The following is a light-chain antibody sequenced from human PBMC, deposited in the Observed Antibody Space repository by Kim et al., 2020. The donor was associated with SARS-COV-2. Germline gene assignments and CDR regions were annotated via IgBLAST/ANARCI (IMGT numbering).Light chain of an antibody. V-gene: IGKV1-5*03. CDR1: QSVDHL. CDR3: KQYETYWT. J-gene: IGKJ1*01. CDR2: QSS. Sequence: GNSVTITCRASQSVDHLLAWYQQKPGNTPRLLIYQSSKLADGVPSRFSGSGSGTDFTLTISNLQPDDSAIYFCKQYETYWTFGPGTKVDIK.